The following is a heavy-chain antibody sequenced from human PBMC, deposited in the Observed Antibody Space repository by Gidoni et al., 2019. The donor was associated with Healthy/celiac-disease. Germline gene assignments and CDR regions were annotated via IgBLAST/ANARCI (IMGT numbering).Heavy chain of an antibody. D-gene: IGHD3-22*01. CDR3: ARQITDSSGYYYFNYFDY. J-gene: IGHJ4*02. V-gene: IGHV4-39*01. CDR2: IYYSGRT. Sequence: QLQLQESGPGLVKPSETLSLTCTVSGGSISSSSYYWGWIRQPPGKGLEWIGSIYYSGRTYYNPSLKSRVTISVDTSKNQFSLKLSSVTAADTAVYYCARQITDSSGYYYFNYFDYWGQGTLVTVSS. CDR1: GGSISSSSYY.